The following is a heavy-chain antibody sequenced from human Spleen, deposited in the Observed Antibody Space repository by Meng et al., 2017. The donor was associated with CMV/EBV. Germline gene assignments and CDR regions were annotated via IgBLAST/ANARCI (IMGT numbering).Heavy chain of an antibody. CDR3: ARGYCSGASCYIDD. CDR2: IIPTLDIT. V-gene: IGHV1-69*10. J-gene: IGHJ4*02. Sequence: SVKVSCKASGGTFTNYAVSWVRQAPGQGLEWMGGIIPTLDITNYAQKFQGRVTITADKSTSTAYMDLSNLRFDDTAVYYCARGYCSGASCYIDDWGQGTLVTVSS. D-gene: IGHD2-2*02. CDR1: GGTFTNYA.